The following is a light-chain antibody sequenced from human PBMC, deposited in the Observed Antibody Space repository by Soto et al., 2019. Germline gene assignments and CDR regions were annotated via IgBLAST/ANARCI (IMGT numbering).Light chain of an antibody. CDR3: EQYYSYPPET. CDR1: QGISSY. Sequence: AIRMTQSPSSLSASTGDRVTITCRASQGISSYLAWYRQKPGKAPKLLIYAASTLQSGVPSRFSGSGSGTDFTLTISCLQSEDFATYYCEQYYSYPPETFGGGTKVEIK. J-gene: IGKJ4*01. V-gene: IGKV1-8*01. CDR2: AAS.